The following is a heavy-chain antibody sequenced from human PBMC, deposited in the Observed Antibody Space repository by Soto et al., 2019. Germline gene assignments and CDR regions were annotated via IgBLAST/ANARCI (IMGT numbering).Heavy chain of an antibody. CDR3: GRLVGLVPSFFDY. CDR2: ISGSGGST. D-gene: IGHD2-2*01. J-gene: IGHJ4*02. V-gene: IGHV3-23*01. CDR1: GFTFSSYA. Sequence: HPGGSLRLSCAASGFTFSSYAMSWVRQAPGKGLEWVSAISGSGGSTYYADSVKGRFTISRDNSKNTLYLQMNSLRAEDTAVYYCGRLVGLVPSFFDYWGQGTLVTVSS.